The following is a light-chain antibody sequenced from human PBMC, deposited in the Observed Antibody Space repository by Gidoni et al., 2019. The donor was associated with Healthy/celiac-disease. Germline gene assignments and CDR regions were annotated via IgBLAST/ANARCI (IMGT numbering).Light chain of an antibody. Sequence: GDRVTITGRESQSISSSLYWYQQQPGKATKLLIYAASSLQSWVPPRFSSSGSGTDFTLTISRQQPEDFATYYCQQGYSTPFTFGPGTKVDIK. CDR3: QQGYSTPFT. CDR1: QSISSS. CDR2: AAS. V-gene: IGKV1-39*01. J-gene: IGKJ3*01.